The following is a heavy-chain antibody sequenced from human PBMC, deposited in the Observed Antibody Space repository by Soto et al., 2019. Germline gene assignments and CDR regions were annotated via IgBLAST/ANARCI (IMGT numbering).Heavy chain of an antibody. J-gene: IGHJ4*02. CDR1: SDSISSCY. CDR3: ARGTSWQLPFDY. V-gene: IGHV4-59*01. CDR2: ISYSGST. D-gene: IGHD6-13*01. Sequence: SETLSLTCTVSSDSISSCYWSWIRQPPGKRLEWTGYISYSGSTDYNPSLKSRVTISGDTSKNQFSLKVSSVTAADTAVYYCARGTSWQLPFDYWGQGTLVTVSS.